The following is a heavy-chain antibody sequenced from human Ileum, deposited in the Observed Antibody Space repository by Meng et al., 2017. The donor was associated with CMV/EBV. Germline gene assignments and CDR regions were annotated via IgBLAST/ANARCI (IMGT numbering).Heavy chain of an antibody. D-gene: IGHD3-3*01. J-gene: IGHJ4*02. Sequence: CAASGFIFTSYRMNWVRQAPGEGLECVSFISSTSRYIFYADSVKGRFTISRDNAKNSLYLQMNSLRAEDTAVYYCAGAFRGGYYTNDFWGLGTLVTVSS. CDR3: AGAFRGGYYTNDF. CDR2: ISSTSRYI. V-gene: IGHV3-21*01. CDR1: GFIFTSYR.